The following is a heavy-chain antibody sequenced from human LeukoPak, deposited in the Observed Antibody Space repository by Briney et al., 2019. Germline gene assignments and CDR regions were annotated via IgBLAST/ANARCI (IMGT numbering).Heavy chain of an antibody. CDR3: ARGGRRYFDWLRDSLFDY. CDR1: GGSISSYY. J-gene: IGHJ4*02. CDR2: IYYSGST. Sequence: SETLSLTCIVSGGSISSYYWSWIRQPPGKGLEWIGYIYYSGSTNYNPSLKSRVTISVDTSKNQFSLKLSSVTAADTAVYYCARGGRRYFDWLRDSLFDYWGQGTLVTVSS. D-gene: IGHD3-9*01. V-gene: IGHV4-59*01.